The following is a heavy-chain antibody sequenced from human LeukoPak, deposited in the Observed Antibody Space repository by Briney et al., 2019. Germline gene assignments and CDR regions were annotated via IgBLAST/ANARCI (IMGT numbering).Heavy chain of an antibody. Sequence: GGSLRLSCTASGFTFSSNEMHWVRQAPGKGLEWVSYISSTTTTIKYADSVKGRFTISRDKAKNSLYVQMNSLRAEDTAVYYCVRDPPGGWAYGRFDCWGQGTLVTVSS. J-gene: IGHJ4*02. V-gene: IGHV3-48*03. CDR1: GFTFSSNE. CDR3: VRDPPGGWAYGRFDC. CDR2: ISSTTTTI. D-gene: IGHD4-17*01.